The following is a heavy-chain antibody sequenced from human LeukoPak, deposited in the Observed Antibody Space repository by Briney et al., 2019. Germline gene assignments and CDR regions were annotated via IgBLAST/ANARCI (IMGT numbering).Heavy chain of an antibody. CDR1: GGSFSGYY. CDR2: INHSGST. J-gene: IGHJ4*02. D-gene: IGHD3-10*01. V-gene: IGHV4-34*01. Sequence: SETLSLTCAVYGGSFSGYYWSWIGQPPGKGLEWIGEINHSGSTNYNPSFKSRVTMSVDTSKNQFSLKLSSVTAADTAVYYCARVQGSGSYSYFDYWGQGTLVTVSS. CDR3: ARVQGSGSYSYFDY.